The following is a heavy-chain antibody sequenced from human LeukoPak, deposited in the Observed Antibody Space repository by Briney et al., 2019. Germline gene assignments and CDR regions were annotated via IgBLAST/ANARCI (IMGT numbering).Heavy chain of an antibody. Sequence: PGGSLRLSCAASGFTFSSYWMSWVRQAPGKGLEWVANMKQDGSEKYYVDSVKGRFTISRDNAKNSLYLQMNSLRAEDTAVYYCARKYSGYDSPFDYWGQGTLVTVSS. D-gene: IGHD5-12*01. CDR1: GFTFSSYW. CDR2: MKQDGSEK. V-gene: IGHV3-7*01. J-gene: IGHJ4*02. CDR3: ARKYSGYDSPFDY.